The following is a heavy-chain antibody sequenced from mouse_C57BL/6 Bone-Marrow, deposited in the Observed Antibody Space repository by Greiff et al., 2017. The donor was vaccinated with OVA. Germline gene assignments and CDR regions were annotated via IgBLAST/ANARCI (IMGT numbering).Heavy chain of an antibody. D-gene: IGHD2-10*01. CDR3: ATYLAGY. CDR2: ISSGSSTI. J-gene: IGHJ4*01. V-gene: IGHV5-17*01. Sequence: EVQRVGSGGGLVKPGGSLKLSCAASGFTFSDYGMHWVRQAPEKGLEWVAYISSGSSTIYYAETVKGRFTISRDNAKNTLFLQMTSLRSEDTAMYYCATYLAGYWGQGTSVTVSS. CDR1: GFTFSDYG.